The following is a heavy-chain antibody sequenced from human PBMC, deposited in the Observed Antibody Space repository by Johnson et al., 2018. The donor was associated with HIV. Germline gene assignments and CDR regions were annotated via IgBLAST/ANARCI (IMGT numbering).Heavy chain of an antibody. CDR1: GFTFSSYW. V-gene: IGHV3-7*04. D-gene: IGHD1-7*01. CDR3: ARGRTGTKYDAFDI. CDR2: IKQDGSEK. Sequence: VQLVESGGGLVQPGGSLRLSCAASGFTFSSYWMSWVRQAPGKGLEWVANIKQDGSEKYYVASVKGRFTISRNNAKNSLDLQMNSLRAEDTAVYYCARGRTGTKYDAFDIWGQGTMVTVSS. J-gene: IGHJ3*02.